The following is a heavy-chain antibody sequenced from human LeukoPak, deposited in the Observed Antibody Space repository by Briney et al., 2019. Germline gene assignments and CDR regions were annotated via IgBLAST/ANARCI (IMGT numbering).Heavy chain of an antibody. CDR3: ARGRHWRSFDS. CDR1: GFTFSTYW. V-gene: IGHV3-7*01. J-gene: IGHJ4*02. D-gene: IGHD2-8*02. Sequence: PGGSLRLSCAASGFTFSTYWMTWVRQAPGKGLEWVANIKEDGSEKYYVDSVKGRFTISRDNAKNSMYLQMNSLRAEDTAVFYCARGRHWRSFDSWGQGTLVTVAS. CDR2: IKEDGSEK.